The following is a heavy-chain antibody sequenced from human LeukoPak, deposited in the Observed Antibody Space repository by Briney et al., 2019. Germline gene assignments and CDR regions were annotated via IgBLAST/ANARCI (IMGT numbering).Heavy chain of an antibody. CDR2: IRSKPDGGTT. J-gene: IGHJ5*02. CDR3: SFKLWYGELP. D-gene: IGHD3-10*01. Sequence: GGSLRLSCTVSGFIFGDYAMTWVRQAPGKGLEWVGFIRSKPDGGTTEYAASVKGRFTISRDDSKSVAYLQMSSLKTEDTGVYFCSFKLWYGELPWGQGTLVTVSS. V-gene: IGHV3-49*04. CDR1: GFIFGDYA.